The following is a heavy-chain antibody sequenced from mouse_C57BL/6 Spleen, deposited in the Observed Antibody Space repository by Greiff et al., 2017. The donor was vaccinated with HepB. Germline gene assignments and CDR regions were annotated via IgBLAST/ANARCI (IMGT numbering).Heavy chain of an antibody. CDR3: ARSDYYGSSYFDY. CDR2: IDPSDSYN. Sequence: VQLQQPGAELVKPGASVKLSCKASGYTFTSYWMQWVKQRPGQGLEWIGEIDPSDSYNNYNQKFKGKATLTVDTSSSTAYMQLSSLTSEDSAVYYCARSDYYGSSYFDYWGQGTTLTVSS. D-gene: IGHD1-1*01. J-gene: IGHJ2*01. CDR1: GYTFTSYW. V-gene: IGHV1-50*01.